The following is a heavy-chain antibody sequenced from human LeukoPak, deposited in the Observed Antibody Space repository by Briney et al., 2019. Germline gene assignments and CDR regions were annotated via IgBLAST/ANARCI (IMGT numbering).Heavy chain of an antibody. CDR3: ARGYCSSTSCYRGVKNWFDP. D-gene: IGHD2-2*01. CDR2: ISGSGGST. J-gene: IGHJ5*02. CDR1: GFTFSSYA. V-gene: IGHV3-23*01. Sequence: GGSLRLSCAASGFTFSSYAMNWVRQAPGKGLEWVSAISGSGGSTYYADSVKGRFTISRDNAKNSLYLQMNSLRAEDTAVYYCARGYCSSTSCYRGVKNWFDPWGQGTLVTVSS.